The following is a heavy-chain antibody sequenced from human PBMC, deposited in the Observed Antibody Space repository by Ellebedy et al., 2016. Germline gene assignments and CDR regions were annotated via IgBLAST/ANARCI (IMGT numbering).Heavy chain of an antibody. D-gene: IGHD3-9*01. V-gene: IGHV3-66*01. Sequence: GGSLRLSCAASGFTVSSNYISWVRQAPGKGLEWISVIYSGENTYYADSVKGRFIISRDNSKNTLYLQMNSLRTEDTAVYYCAGEAGLTGTQHIPDHWGQGTLVTVSS. CDR1: GFTVSSNY. J-gene: IGHJ5*02. CDR2: IYSGENT. CDR3: AGEAGLTGTQHIPDH.